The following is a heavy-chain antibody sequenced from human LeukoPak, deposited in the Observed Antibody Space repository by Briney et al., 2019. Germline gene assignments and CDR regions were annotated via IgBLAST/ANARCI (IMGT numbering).Heavy chain of an antibody. J-gene: IGHJ4*02. Sequence: PGVSLRLSCAASQFSISYDWMHWVRQAPGKGLEWVASIKEDGRDIHYLDSVKGRFSISRDNAKNSLYLEMNTLRAEDTAVYYCVRGSGWFFGLWGQGSLVTVSS. CDR3: VRGSGWFFGL. CDR2: IKEDGRDI. D-gene: IGHD6-19*01. CDR1: QFSISYDW. V-gene: IGHV3-7*01.